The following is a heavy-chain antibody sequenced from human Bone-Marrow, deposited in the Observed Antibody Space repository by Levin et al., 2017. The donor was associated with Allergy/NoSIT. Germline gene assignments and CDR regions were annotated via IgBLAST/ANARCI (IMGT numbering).Heavy chain of an antibody. V-gene: IGHV3-33*01. J-gene: IGHJ4*02. CDR2: IWYDGSSK. CDR1: GFTFSSFG. D-gene: IGHD2-2*02. CDR3: ARDWGYCSSTSCYTFDY. Sequence: GGSLRLSCAASGFTFSSFGMHWVRQAPGKGLEWVAVIWYDGSSKSYGDSVKGRFTISRDNSKHTLYLQMNSLRAEDTAVYYCARDWGYCSSTSCYTFDYWGQGTLVTVSS.